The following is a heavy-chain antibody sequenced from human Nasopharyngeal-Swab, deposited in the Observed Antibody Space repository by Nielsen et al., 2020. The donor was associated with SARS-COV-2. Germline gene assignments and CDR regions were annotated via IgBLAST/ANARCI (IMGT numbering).Heavy chain of an antibody. CDR3: ARSRAALLWFGESRHLFDY. Sequence: SETLSLTCAVYGGSFSGYYWSWIRQPPGKGLEWIGEINHSGSTNYNPSLKSRVTISVDTSKNQFSLKLSSMTAADTAVYYCARSRAALLWFGESRHLFDYWGQGTLVTVSS. J-gene: IGHJ4*02. D-gene: IGHD3-10*01. CDR1: GGSFSGYY. V-gene: IGHV4-34*01. CDR2: INHSGST.